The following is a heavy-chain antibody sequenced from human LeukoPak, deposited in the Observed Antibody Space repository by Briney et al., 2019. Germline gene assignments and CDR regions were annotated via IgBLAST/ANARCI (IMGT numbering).Heavy chain of an antibody. CDR1: GFTFSSYE. Sequence: PGGSLILSCAASGFTFSSYEMNWVRQAPGKGLEWVSYISSSGSTIYYADSVKGRFTISRDNAKNSLYLQMNSLRAEDTAVYYCARDLPIRFDPWGREPWSPSPQ. V-gene: IGHV3-48*03. CDR3: ARDLPIRFDP. J-gene: IGHJ5*02. CDR2: ISSSGSTI.